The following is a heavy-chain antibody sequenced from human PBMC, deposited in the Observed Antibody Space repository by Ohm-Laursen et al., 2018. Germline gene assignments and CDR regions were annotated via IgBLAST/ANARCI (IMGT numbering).Heavy chain of an antibody. CDR2: INPNNDDT. CDR3: ARGYYDSRGSAFEI. V-gene: IGHV1-2*02. Sequence: ASVKVSCKASGYTFSGYHMHWVRQAPGQGLEWMGWINPNNDDTNYAQKFQGRVTMTRDTSISTAYMELSRLRSDDTAVYYCARGYYDSRGSAFEIWGQGTMVTVSS. D-gene: IGHD3-22*01. J-gene: IGHJ3*02. CDR1: GYTFSGYH.